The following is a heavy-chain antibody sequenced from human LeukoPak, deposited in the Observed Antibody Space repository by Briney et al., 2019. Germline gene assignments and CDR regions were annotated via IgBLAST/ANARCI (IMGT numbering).Heavy chain of an antibody. CDR2: INPSGGST. D-gene: IGHD3-10*01. CDR1: GYTFTSYY. Sequence: GASVKVSCKASGYTFTSYYMHWVRQAPGQGLEWMGIINPSGGSTSYAQKFQGRVTITADKSTSTAYMELSSLRSEDTAVYYCASPLTMVTLNAPQSDSWGQGTLVTVSS. J-gene: IGHJ4*02. CDR3: ASPLTMVTLNAPQSDS. V-gene: IGHV1-46*01.